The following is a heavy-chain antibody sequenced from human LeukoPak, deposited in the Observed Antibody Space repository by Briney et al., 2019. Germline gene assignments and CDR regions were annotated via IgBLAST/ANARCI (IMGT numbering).Heavy chain of an antibody. CDR3: ARDCSSGWPNFDY. V-gene: IGHV1-18*01. D-gene: IGHD6-19*01. CDR2: ISTYNGNT. J-gene: IGHJ4*02. Sequence: ASVKVSCKTSGYTFTSYSISWVRQAPGQGLEWMGWISTYNGNTNYAQKLQGRVTMTTDTSTSTAYMELRSLRSDDTAVYYCARDCSSGWPNFDYWGQGTLVTVSS. CDR1: GYTFTSYS.